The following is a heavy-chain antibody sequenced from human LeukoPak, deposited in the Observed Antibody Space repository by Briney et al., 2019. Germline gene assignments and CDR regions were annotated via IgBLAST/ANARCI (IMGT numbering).Heavy chain of an antibody. Sequence: PGGSLRLSCAASGFTVSNSFMSWVRQAPGKGLEWVSVIYSGGSTFYADSVKGRFTISRDKSKNTLYLQMNSLRVEDPAIYYCATIAARNQFDFWGQGTLVTVSS. CDR3: ATIAARNQFDF. CDR2: IYSGGST. CDR1: GFTVSNSF. V-gene: IGHV3-66*01. J-gene: IGHJ4*02. D-gene: IGHD6-25*01.